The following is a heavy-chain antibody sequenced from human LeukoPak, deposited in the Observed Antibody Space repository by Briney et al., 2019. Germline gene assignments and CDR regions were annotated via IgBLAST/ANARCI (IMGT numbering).Heavy chain of an antibody. V-gene: IGHV3-23*01. CDR2: ISGSGSMT. Sequence: SGGSLRLSCVASEFTFSTYAMSWVRQAPGKGPEWVSAISGSGSMTYYADSVKGRFTVSRDKSNNTLYLQMNSLRAEDTALYYCAKTGDYFDSTDYYRPDAFDIWGQGTMVTVSS. D-gene: IGHD3-22*01. CDR1: EFTFSTYA. J-gene: IGHJ3*02. CDR3: AKTGDYFDSTDYYRPDAFDI.